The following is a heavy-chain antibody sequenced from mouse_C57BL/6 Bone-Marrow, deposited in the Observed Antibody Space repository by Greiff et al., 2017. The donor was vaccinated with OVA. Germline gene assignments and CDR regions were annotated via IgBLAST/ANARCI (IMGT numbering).Heavy chain of an antibody. CDR2: ISNGGGST. J-gene: IGHJ1*03. CDR3: ASRDYAYWYFDV. V-gene: IGHV5-12*01. D-gene: IGHD2-4*01. CDR1: GFTFSDYY. Sequence: EVKVVESGGGLVQPGGSLKLSCAASGFTFSDYYMYWVRQTPEKRLEWVAYISNGGGSTYYPDTVKGRFTISRDNAKNTLYLQMSRLKSEDTAMYYCASRDYAYWYFDVWGTGTTVTVSS.